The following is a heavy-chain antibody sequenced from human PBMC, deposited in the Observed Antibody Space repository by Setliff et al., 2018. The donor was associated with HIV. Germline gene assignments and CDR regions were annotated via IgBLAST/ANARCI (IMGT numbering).Heavy chain of an antibody. Sequence: ASETLSLTCAVYGGSFSDYYWTWIRQSPGKGLEWIGEINHRGSTNYNPSLKGRVTVSVDTSKNQFSLKLGSVTAADTAVYYCARESPSSSWFYFDFWGQGTLVTVSS. D-gene: IGHD6-13*01. CDR3: ARESPSSSWFYFDF. CDR2: INHRGST. CDR1: GGSFSDYY. V-gene: IGHV4-34*01. J-gene: IGHJ4*02.